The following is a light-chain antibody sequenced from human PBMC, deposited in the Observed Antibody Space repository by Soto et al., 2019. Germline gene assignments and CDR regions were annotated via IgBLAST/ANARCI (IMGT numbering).Light chain of an antibody. CDR3: QQYHNWPST. V-gene: IGKV3-15*01. CDR2: GAS. Sequence: EIVMTQSPATLSVTSGERATLSCRASQSVSSNLAWYQQKPGQAPRLLIYGASTRATGIPARFSGSGSGTEFTLTISSLQSEDFAVVYCQQYHNWPSTFGQGTRLEIK. CDR1: QSVSSN. J-gene: IGKJ5*01.